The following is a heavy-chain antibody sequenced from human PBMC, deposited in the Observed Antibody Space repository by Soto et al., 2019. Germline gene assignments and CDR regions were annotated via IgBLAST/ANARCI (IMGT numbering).Heavy chain of an antibody. V-gene: IGHV3-11*06. CDR2: ISSSSSYT. CDR1: GFTFSDYY. CDR3: ARDSVQTVIQLWSRTYYFDY. J-gene: IGHJ4*02. Sequence: GGSLRLSCAASGFTFSDYYMSWIRQAPGKGLEWVSYISSSSSYTNYADSVKGRFTISRDNAKNSLYLQMNSLRAEDTAVYYCARDSVQTVIQLWSRTYYFDYWGQGTLVTVS. D-gene: IGHD5-18*01.